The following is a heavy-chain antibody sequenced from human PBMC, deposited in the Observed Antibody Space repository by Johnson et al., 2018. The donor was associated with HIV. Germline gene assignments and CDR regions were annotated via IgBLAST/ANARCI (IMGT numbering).Heavy chain of an antibody. J-gene: IGHJ3*02. CDR1: GFTFSSYA. CDR3: AKWDAFDI. CDR2: ISYDGSNK. Sequence: VQLVESGGGVVQPGRSLRLSCAASGFTFSSYAIHWVRQAPGKGLEWVAVISYDGSNKYYADSVKGRFTISRDNSKNTLYLQMNTLRAEDTAVYYCAKWDAFDIWGQGTMVTVSS. V-gene: IGHV3-30*18.